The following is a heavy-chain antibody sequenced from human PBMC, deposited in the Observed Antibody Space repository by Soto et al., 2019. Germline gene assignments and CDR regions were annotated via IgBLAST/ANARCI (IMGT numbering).Heavy chain of an antibody. CDR1: GGTFSNYA. D-gene: IGHD6-19*01. CDR2: IIPIFETT. Sequence: QVQLVQSGPEVRKPGSSVKVSCKPSGGTFSNYAISWVRQAPGQGLEWMGGIIPIFETTNYAQKFQGRVTISADDSKRIVYMELSSLRSEDTALYYCARRPVAGGSDFDIWGQGTMVTVSS. CDR3: ARRPVAGGSDFDI. J-gene: IGHJ3*02. V-gene: IGHV1-69*01.